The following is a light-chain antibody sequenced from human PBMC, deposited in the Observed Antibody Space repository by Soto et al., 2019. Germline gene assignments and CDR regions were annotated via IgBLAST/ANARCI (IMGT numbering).Light chain of an antibody. CDR1: QSVSSN. J-gene: IGKJ4*01. Sequence: EIVMTQSPATLSVSPGERATLSCRASQSVSSNLGWYQQKPGQAPRLLIHSASARATGIPARFSGSGSGTEFPLTISRLQSEDFAVYYCQQYNNWPLSFGGGTKVEIK. CDR2: SAS. CDR3: QQYNNWPLS. V-gene: IGKV3-15*01.